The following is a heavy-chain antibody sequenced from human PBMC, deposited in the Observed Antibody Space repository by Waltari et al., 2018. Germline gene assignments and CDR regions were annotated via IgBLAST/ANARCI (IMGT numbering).Heavy chain of an antibody. V-gene: IGHV3-74*01. Sequence: EVQLVESGGGLVHPGGSLRVSCAASGFPFRSYWMHWVRQAPGKGLGWVSHINSAGTTTTYADSVKGRFTISRDNAKNTLYLQMNSLRAEDTAVYYCARESSSTFDSWGQGTLVTVSS. D-gene: IGHD6-6*01. CDR2: INSAGTTT. J-gene: IGHJ4*02. CDR1: GFPFRSYW. CDR3: ARESSSTFDS.